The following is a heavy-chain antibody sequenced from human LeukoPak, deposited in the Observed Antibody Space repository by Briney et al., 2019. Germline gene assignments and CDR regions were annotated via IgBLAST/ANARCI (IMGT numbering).Heavy chain of an antibody. D-gene: IGHD3-22*01. V-gene: IGHV3-23*01. CDR1: GFTFSSYA. Sequence: TGGSLRLSCAASGFTFSSYAMSWVRQAPGTGLEWVSTIRGSGGITYYADSVKGRFTISRDNAKNSLYLQMNSLRAEDTAVYYCARATYYYDSSGYLEPPLGFDYWGQGTLVTVSS. CDR3: ARATYYYDSSGYLEPPLGFDY. CDR2: IRGSGGIT. J-gene: IGHJ4*02.